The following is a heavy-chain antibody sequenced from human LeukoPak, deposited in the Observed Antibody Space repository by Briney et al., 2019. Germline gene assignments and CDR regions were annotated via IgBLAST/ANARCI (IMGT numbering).Heavy chain of an antibody. CDR3: AADPHRGVGQEYYFDY. Sequence: TSVKVSCKASGFTFTSSAMQWVRQARGQRLEWIGWIVVGSGSTNYAQKFQERVTITRDMSTSTAYMELSSLRSEDTAVYYCAADPHRGVGQEYYFDYWGQGTLVTVSS. V-gene: IGHV1-58*02. J-gene: IGHJ4*02. CDR1: GFTFTSSA. D-gene: IGHD3-10*01. CDR2: IVVGSGST.